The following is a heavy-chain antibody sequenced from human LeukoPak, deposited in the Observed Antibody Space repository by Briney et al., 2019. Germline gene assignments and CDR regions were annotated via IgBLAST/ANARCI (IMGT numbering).Heavy chain of an antibody. CDR2: ISSGGDSI. CDR1: GITFSDHY. J-gene: IGHJ6*03. D-gene: IGHD3-10*01. V-gene: IGHV3-11*04. CDR3: ASGSYGSGFYYFYYMDV. Sequence: GGSLRLSCAASGITFSDHYMSWIRQAPGKGLEWLSYISSGGDSIYYADSVKGRFTISRDNAKNSVSLQMNSLRAEDTAVYYCASGSYGSGFYYFYYMDVWGKGTTATVSS.